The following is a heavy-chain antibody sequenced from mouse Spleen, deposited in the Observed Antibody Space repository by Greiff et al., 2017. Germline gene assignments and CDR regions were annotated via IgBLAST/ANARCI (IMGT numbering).Heavy chain of an antibody. CDR1: GYTFTDYY. J-gene: IGHJ2*01. D-gene: IGHD2-4*01. CDR3: ARGGTMITHFDY. CDR2: INPYNGGT. V-gene: IGHV1-19*01. Sequence: VQLQQSGPVLVKPGASVKMSCKASGYTFTDYYMNWVKQSHGKSLEWIGVINPYNGGTSYNQKFKGKATLTVDKSSSTAYMELNSLTSEDSAVYYCARGGTMITHFDYWGQGTTLTVSS.